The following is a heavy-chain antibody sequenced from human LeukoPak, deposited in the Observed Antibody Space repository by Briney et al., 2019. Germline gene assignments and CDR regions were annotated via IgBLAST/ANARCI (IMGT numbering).Heavy chain of an antibody. D-gene: IGHD6-6*01. CDR1: GFAFSDHY. V-gene: IGHV3-72*01. CDR3: AKDRSSSFSGFLEY. CDR2: TRNKANSYTT. Sequence: GGSLRLSCAASGFAFSDHYMDWVRQAPGKGMEWVGRTRNKANSYTTEYAASVKGRFTISRDDSKNSLYLQMNSLRAEDTAVYYCAKDRSSSFSGFLEYWGQGTLVTVSS. J-gene: IGHJ4*02.